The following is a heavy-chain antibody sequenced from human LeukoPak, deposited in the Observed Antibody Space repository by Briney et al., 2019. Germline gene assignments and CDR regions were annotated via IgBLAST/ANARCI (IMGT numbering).Heavy chain of an antibody. CDR2: IDWDDDK. CDR3: ARVRGVTDPFEP. D-gene: IGHD3-10*01. Sequence: SGPTLVNPTQTLTLTGTFSGFSLSTSGMCVSWIPQPPGKALEWLALIDWDDDKYYSTSLKTRLTIFKDTSKNQVVLTMTNMDPVDTATYYCARVRGVTDPFEPWGQGTLVTVSS. J-gene: IGHJ5*02. V-gene: IGHV2-70*01. CDR1: GFSLSTSGMC.